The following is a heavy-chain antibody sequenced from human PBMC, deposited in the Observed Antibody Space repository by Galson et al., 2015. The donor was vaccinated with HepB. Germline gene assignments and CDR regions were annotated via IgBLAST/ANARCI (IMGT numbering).Heavy chain of an antibody. Sequence: SLRLSCAASGFTFSSYWMHWVRQAPGKGLVWVSRINSDGSSTSYADSVKGRFTISRDNAKNTLYLQMNSLRAEDTAVYYCARVEEQLVHYYYYYGMDVWGQGTTVTVSS. CDR3: ARVEEQLVHYYYYYGMDV. CDR2: INSDGSST. V-gene: IGHV3-74*01. CDR1: GFTFSSYW. D-gene: IGHD6-13*01. J-gene: IGHJ6*02.